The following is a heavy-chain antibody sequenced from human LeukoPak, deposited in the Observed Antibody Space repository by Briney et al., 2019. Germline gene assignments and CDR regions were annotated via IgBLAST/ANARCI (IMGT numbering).Heavy chain of an antibody. CDR1: GFTFSSYS. V-gene: IGHV3-48*04. J-gene: IGHJ4*02. CDR3: ARIIAVAGTGFFDY. Sequence: GGSLRLSCAASGFTFSSYSMNWVRQAPGKGLEWVSYISSSSSTIYYADSVKGRFTISRDNAKNSLYLQMNSLRAEDTAVYYCARIIAVAGTGFFDYWGQGTLVTVSS. CDR2: ISSSSSTI. D-gene: IGHD6-19*01.